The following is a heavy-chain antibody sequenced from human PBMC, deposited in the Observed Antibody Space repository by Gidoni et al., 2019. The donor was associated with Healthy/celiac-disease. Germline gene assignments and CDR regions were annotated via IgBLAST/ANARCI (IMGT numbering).Heavy chain of an antibody. Sequence: EVQLVESGGGLIQHGGSLRLSCAAYGFTVSSNYMSWVRQAPGKGLEWVSVIYSGVSTYYADSVKGRFTISRDNSKNTLYLQMNSLRAEDTAVYYCARESAYGDPFEGYYYYGMDVWGQGTTVTVSS. CDR1: GFTVSSNY. D-gene: IGHD4-17*01. CDR3: ARESAYGDPFEGYYYYGMDV. V-gene: IGHV3-53*01. J-gene: IGHJ6*02. CDR2: IYSGVST.